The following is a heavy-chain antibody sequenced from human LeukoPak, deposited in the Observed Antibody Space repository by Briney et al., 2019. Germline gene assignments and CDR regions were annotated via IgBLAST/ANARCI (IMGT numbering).Heavy chain of an antibody. V-gene: IGHV3-23*01. D-gene: IGHD3-10*01. Sequence: GGTLRLSCAASGFTFSSYGMSWVRQAPGKGLEWVSAISGSGGSTYYADSVKGRFTISRDNSKNTLYLQMNSLRAEDTAVYYCAKDKVRGVIGAFDIWGQGTMVTVSS. J-gene: IGHJ3*02. CDR3: AKDKVRGVIGAFDI. CDR2: ISGSGGST. CDR1: GFTFSSYG.